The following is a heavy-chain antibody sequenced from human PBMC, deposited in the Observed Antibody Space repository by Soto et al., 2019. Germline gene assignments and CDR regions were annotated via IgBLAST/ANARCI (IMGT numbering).Heavy chain of an antibody. CDR2: IIPIIGII. CDR3: AGDPDSHYNDSHASSYP. D-gene: IGHD4-4*01. J-gene: IGHJ5*02. V-gene: IGHV1-69*04. CDR1: GGTFTNYA. Sequence: ASVKVSCKASGGTFTNYAFSWVRQAPGQGLERMGRIIPIIGIINYAQKFQGRVTISADKFTGTAYMELTGLRSDDTAVYYCAGDPDSHYNDSHASSYPWGQGTLVTVSS.